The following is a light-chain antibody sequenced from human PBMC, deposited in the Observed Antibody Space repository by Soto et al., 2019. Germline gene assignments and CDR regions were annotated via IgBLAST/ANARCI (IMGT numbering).Light chain of an antibody. CDR2: EAS. CDR1: QRVGNN. J-gene: IGKJ4*01. V-gene: IGKV3-11*01. CDR3: QQHANWPLT. Sequence: EIVLTQSPATLSLSPGERATLSCRASQRVGNNLAWYQQKPGQAPGLLIYEASTRATGIPARFSGSGSGTDFTLTISSLEPEDFAVYYCQQHANWPLTFGGGTKVDIK.